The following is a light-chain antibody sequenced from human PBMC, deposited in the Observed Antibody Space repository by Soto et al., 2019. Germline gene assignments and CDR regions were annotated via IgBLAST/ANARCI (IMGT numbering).Light chain of an antibody. CDR1: QSVRSSY. J-gene: IGKJ4*01. V-gene: IGKV3-20*01. CDR3: QQYGSSTLT. Sequence: EMVLTQSPGTLSLSPGERATLSCRASQSVRSSYLAWYQQKPGQAPRLLIYDASTRATAIPDRFSGSGSGTVFTLTITRLEPEDFAVYYCQQYGSSTLTFGGGTKVES. CDR2: DAS.